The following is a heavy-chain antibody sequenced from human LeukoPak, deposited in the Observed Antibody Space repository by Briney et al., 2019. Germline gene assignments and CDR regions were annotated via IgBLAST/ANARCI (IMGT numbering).Heavy chain of an antibody. V-gene: IGHV3-23*01. CDR2: ISGSGGST. D-gene: IGHD4-17*01. CDR1: GFTFSSYA. Sequence: PGGSLRLSCAASGFTFSSYAMSWVRQAPGKGLEWVSAISGSGGSTYYADSVKGRFTISRDNAKNSLYLQMNSLRAEDTAVYYCAGSYSTRQQYTVTTRIPPDYWGQGTLVTVSS. J-gene: IGHJ4*02. CDR3: AGSYSTRQQYTVTTRIPPDY.